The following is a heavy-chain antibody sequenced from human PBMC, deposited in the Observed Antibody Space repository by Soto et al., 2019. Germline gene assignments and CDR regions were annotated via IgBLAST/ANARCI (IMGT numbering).Heavy chain of an antibody. J-gene: IGHJ5*02. D-gene: IGHD1-1*01. CDR2: ISSSSSYI. V-gene: IGHV3-21*01. CDR3: ARTGGWNALYNWFDP. Sequence: GGSLRLSCAASGFTFSSYSMNWVRQAPGKGLEWVSSISSSSSYIYYADSVKGRFTISRDNAKNSLYLQMNSLGAEDTAVYYCARTGGWNALYNWFDPWGQGTLVTVSS. CDR1: GFTFSSYS.